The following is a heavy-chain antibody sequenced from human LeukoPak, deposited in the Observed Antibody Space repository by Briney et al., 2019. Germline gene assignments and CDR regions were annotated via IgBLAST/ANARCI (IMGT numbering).Heavy chain of an antibody. J-gene: IGHJ4*02. CDR1: GGSISSGGYS. V-gene: IGHV4-30-2*01. D-gene: IGHD3-22*01. CDR3: ARGGRYHYDSSGYYGY. CDR2: IYHSGST. Sequence: SETLSLTCAVSGGSISSGGYSWSWIRQPPGKGLEWIGYIYHSGSTYYNPSLKSRVTISVDRSKNQFSLKLSSVTAADTAVYYCARGGRYHYDSSGYYGYWGQGTLVTVSS.